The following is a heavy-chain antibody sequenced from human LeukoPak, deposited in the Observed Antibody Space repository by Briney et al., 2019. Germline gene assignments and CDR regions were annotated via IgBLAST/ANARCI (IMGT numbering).Heavy chain of an antibody. J-gene: IGHJ4*02. CDR3: VTDTSMGGLFDY. Sequence: PGGSLRLSCAASGFTVSTNYMSWVRQAPGKGLEWVSVIYSGGSTYYADSVKGRFTFSRDNSKNTLYLQMNSLRDEDTALYYCVTDTSMGGLFDYWGQGTLVTVSS. CDR2: IYSGGST. D-gene: IGHD5-18*01. V-gene: IGHV3-66*01. CDR1: GFTVSTNY.